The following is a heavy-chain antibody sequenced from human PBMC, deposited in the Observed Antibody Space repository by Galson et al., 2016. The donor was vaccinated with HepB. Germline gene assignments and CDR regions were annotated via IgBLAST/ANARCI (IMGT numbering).Heavy chain of an antibody. Sequence: SVKVSCKASGYTFTGYYMHWVRQAPGQGLEWMGWINPNSGGTNYAQKFQGRVTMTRDTSISTAYMGLSRLGSDDTGDYYCARDWAGYADIGEVPTAMLGWWFGPGGQGTLGTVSS. J-gene: IGHJ5*02. CDR1: GYTFTGYY. D-gene: IGHD2-2*01. V-gene: IGHV1-2*02. CDR2: INPNSGGT. CDR3: ARDWAGYADIGEVPTAMLGWWFGP.